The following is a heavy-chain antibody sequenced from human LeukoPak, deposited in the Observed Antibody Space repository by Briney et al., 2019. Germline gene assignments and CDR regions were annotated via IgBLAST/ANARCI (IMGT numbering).Heavy chain of an antibody. CDR3: AKALAGTVEYFDY. Sequence: GGSLRLSCAASGFTFTTYKMNWVRQAPGKGLEWVAVISYDGSNKYYADSVKGRFTISRDNSKNTLYLQMNSLRAEDTALYYCAKALAGTVEYFDYWGQGTLVTVSS. J-gene: IGHJ4*02. CDR1: GFTFTTYK. V-gene: IGHV3-30*18. CDR2: ISYDGSNK. D-gene: IGHD6-19*01.